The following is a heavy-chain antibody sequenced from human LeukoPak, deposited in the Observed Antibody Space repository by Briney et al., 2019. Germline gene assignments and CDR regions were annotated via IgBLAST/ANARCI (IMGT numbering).Heavy chain of an antibody. CDR3: AKTREPYYDSSAIDY. Sequence: GGSLRLSCAASGFTFSSYAMSWVRQARGKGLEWVSDISGSGGSTYYTDSVKGRFTISRDNSKDTLYLQMNSLRAEDTAVYYCAKTREPYYDSSAIDYWGQGTLVTVSS. CDR1: GFTFSSYA. J-gene: IGHJ4*02. D-gene: IGHD3-22*01. V-gene: IGHV3-23*01. CDR2: ISGSGGST.